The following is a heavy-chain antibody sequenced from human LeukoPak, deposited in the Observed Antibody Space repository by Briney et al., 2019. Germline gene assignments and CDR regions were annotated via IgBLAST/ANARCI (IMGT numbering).Heavy chain of an antibody. J-gene: IGHJ4*02. CDR3: ARDVAAAGTVYYFDY. Sequence: GGSLRLSCAASGFTFSSYGMHWVRQAPGKGLEWVAVIWYDGSNKYYADSVKGRFTISRDNSKNTLYLQMNSLRAEDTAVYYCARDVAAAGTVYYFDYWGQGTLVTVSS. CDR2: IWYDGSNK. CDR1: GFTFSSYG. V-gene: IGHV3-33*01. D-gene: IGHD6-13*01.